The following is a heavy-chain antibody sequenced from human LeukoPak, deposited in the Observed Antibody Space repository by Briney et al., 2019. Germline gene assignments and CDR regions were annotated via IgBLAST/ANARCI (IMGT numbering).Heavy chain of an antibody. J-gene: IGHJ4*02. Sequence: ASVKVSCKASDDTFRSYGFSWVRQAPGQGLEWMGWISVYNGNTKYAQKFQDRLTMTTDTFTYTAYMELRSLRSGDTAVYHCAILAAAVQGDSWGQGTLVAVSS. CDR2: ISVYNGNT. CDR1: DDTFRSYG. V-gene: IGHV1-18*01. D-gene: IGHD6-13*01. CDR3: AILAAAVQGDS.